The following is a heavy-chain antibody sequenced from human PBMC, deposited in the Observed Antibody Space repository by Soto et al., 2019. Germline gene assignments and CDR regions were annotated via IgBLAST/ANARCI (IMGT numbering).Heavy chain of an antibody. D-gene: IGHD2-8*01. CDR3: ARHEGNGNVWPLDY. CDR1: GDSIGTTHSY. J-gene: IGHJ4*02. V-gene: IGHV4-39*01. Sequence: QVQLLESGPGLVKPSETLSLTCTVSGDSIGTTHSYWAWIRQSPGKALEWIGNIHYSGSTYYMPSLRSRVTLSVDTSKNQFSLRLTSVTAEDTAVYYCARHEGNGNVWPLDYGGQGILVTVSS. CDR2: IHYSGST.